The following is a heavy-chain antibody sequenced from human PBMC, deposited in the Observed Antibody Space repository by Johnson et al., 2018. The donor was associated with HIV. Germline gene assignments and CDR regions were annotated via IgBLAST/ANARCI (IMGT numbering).Heavy chain of an antibody. J-gene: IGHJ3*02. CDR2: ITHDGSKK. Sequence: QVQLVESGGGVVQPGRSLRLSCVASGFTFSRYAVHWFRQAPGKGLEWVAIITHDGSKKYYADSVQGRFTISRDDSKNTLYLQMNSLKVEDTAVYYCSTDGYSSTWYVSFDIWGRGTMVTVSS. CDR1: GFTFSRYA. CDR3: STDGYSSTWYVSFDI. V-gene: IGHV3-30*04. D-gene: IGHD6-13*01.